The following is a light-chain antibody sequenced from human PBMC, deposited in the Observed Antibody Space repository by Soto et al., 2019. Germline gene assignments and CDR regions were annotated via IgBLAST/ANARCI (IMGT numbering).Light chain of an antibody. V-gene: IGLV2-14*01. CDR1: SSDVGGYNY. CDR2: EVS. CDR3: SSYTTSTYVV. Sequence: QSALTQPASVSGSPGQSITISCTGTSSDVGGYNYVSWYQQYSGKAPKLMIYEVSNRPSGVSNRFSGSKSGNTASLTISGLQSEDEADYHCSSYTTSTYVVFGGGTKLTVL. J-gene: IGLJ2*01.